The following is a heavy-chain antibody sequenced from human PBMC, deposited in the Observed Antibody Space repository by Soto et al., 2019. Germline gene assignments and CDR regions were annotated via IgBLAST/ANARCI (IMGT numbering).Heavy chain of an antibody. V-gene: IGHV3-21*01. CDR3: ARVGIAAAGYDAFDI. D-gene: IGHD6-13*01. CDR2: ISSSSSYI. CDR1: GFTFSSYS. J-gene: IGHJ3*02. Sequence: EVQLVESGGGLVKPGGSLRLSCAASGFTFSSYSMNWVRQAPGKGLEWVSSISSSSSYIYYADSVKGRFTTSRDNAKNSLYLQMNSLRAEDTAVYYCARVGIAAAGYDAFDIWGQGTMVTVSS.